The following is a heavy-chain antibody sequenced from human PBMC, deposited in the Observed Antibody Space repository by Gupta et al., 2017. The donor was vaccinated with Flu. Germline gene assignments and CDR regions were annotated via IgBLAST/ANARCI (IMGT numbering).Heavy chain of an antibody. CDR3: AREKDCSTASCYRWFDP. V-gene: IGHV1-2*06. J-gene: IGHJ5*02. D-gene: IGHD2-2*02. CDR2: INPHSGGT. Sequence: QVQLVQSGAEVRKPGASVKVSCKTSGYTFTGYYIHCVRQTPGQGLEWVGRINPHSGGTNYEQKFQGRVTMTRDTSTSTAYMELSRLRSDDTAVYYCAREKDCSTASCYRWFDPWGQGTLVTVSS. CDR1: GYTFTGYY.